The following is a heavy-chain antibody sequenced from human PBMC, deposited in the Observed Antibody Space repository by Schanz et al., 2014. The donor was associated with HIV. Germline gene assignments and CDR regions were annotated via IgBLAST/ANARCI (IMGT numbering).Heavy chain of an antibody. CDR1: GFTFSSYA. J-gene: IGHJ6*02. Sequence: QVKLVESGGGVVQPGRSLRLSCAASGFTFSSYAMHWVRQAPGKGLEWVAVISYDGSNKYYADSVKGRFTISRDNSKNTLYLQMNSLRPEDTAVYYCARVANWDYYGMDVWGRGTTVTVSS. CDR2: ISYDGSNK. V-gene: IGHV3-30-3*01. CDR3: ARVANWDYYGMDV. D-gene: IGHD3-16*01.